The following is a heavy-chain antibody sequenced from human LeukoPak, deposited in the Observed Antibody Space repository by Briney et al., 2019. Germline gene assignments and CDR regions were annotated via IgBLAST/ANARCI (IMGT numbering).Heavy chain of an antibody. CDR3: ARDHSSASFDN. CDR1: GFTFDDHG. D-gene: IGHD3-22*01. Sequence: GGSLRLSCAASGFTFDDHGMSWVRQAPGKGLERVSGINWNGGSTGYADSVKGRFTISRDNAKNSLYLQMNSLRAEDTALYYCARDHSSASFDNWGQGTLVTVSS. V-gene: IGHV3-20*04. CDR2: INWNGGST. J-gene: IGHJ4*02.